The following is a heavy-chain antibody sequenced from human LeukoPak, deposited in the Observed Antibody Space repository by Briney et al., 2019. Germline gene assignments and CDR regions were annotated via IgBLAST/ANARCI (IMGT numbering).Heavy chain of an antibody. V-gene: IGHV6-1*01. CDR2: TYYTSKWYN. J-gene: IGHJ6*03. CDR1: GYSVSSNSAA. D-gene: IGHD1-26*01. CDR3: ARGPSLVGYYYIDV. Sequence: SQTLSLTCAISGYSVSSNSAAWNWTRQSPSRGLEWLGRTYYTSKWYNDYAVSVISRITINADTSKNQFSLQLKSVTPEDTAVYYCARGPSLVGYYYIDVWGTGTTVTVSS.